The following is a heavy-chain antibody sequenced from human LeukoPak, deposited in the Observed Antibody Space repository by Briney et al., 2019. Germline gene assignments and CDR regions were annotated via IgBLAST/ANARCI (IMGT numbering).Heavy chain of an antibody. J-gene: IGHJ3*01. V-gene: IGHV3-53*05. CDR3: AKDFFKSSGWYAAFDV. D-gene: IGHD6-19*01. Sequence: GGSLRLSCAASGFTDSSNYMSWVRQAPGKGLEWVSVIYNGGSTYYADSVKGRFTISRDNAKNSLYLQMNSLRAEDMALYYCAKDFFKSSGWYAAFDVWGQGTMVIVSS. CDR2: IYNGGST. CDR1: GFTDSSNY.